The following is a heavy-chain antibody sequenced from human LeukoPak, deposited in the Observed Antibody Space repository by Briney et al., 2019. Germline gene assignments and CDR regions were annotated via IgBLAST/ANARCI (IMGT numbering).Heavy chain of an antibody. CDR3: ARGAPFTSFSTFDI. CDR1: GFTFSDTW. CDR2: IRSDGSDT. D-gene: IGHD2-2*01. J-gene: IGHJ3*02. V-gene: IGHV3-74*01. Sequence: PGGSLRLSCAASGFTFSDTWMHWVRQAPGKGLVWVSRIRSDGSDTRYAESVKGRFTISRDNAKNTLYLQMNSLRAEDTAVYYCARGAPFTSFSTFDIWGQGTMVTVSS.